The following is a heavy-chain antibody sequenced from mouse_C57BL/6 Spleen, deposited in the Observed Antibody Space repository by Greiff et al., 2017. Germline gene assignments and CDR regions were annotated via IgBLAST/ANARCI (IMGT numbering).Heavy chain of an antibody. CDR1: GFTFSSYA. D-gene: IGHD1-1*01. CDR3: AREGRYGSPYYFDY. J-gene: IGHJ2*01. Sequence: EVNVVESGGGLVNPGGSLKLSCAASGFTFSSYAMSWVRQTPEKRLEWVATISDGGSYTYYPDNVKGRFTISRDNAKNNLYLQMSHLKSEDTAMYYCAREGRYGSPYYFDYWAQGTTLTVSS. CDR2: ISDGGSYT. V-gene: IGHV5-4*01.